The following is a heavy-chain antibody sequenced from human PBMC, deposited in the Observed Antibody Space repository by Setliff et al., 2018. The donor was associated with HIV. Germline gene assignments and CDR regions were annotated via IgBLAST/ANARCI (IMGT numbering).Heavy chain of an antibody. D-gene: IGHD3-22*01. V-gene: IGHV4-30-4*08. CDR3: ARHSGLGGYYSPFDY. CDR2: IYYSGST. Sequence: PSETLSLTCTVSGGSISSGDYYWSWIRQHPGKGLEWIGYIYYSGSTYYNPSLKSRVTISVDTSKNQFSLKLSSVTAADTTVYYCARHSGLGGYYSPFDYWGPGTLVTVSS. CDR1: GGSISSGDYY. J-gene: IGHJ4*02.